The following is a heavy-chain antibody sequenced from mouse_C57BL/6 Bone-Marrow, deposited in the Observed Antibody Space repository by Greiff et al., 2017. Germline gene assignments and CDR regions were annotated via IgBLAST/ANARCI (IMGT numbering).Heavy chain of an antibody. D-gene: IGHD1-1*01. CDR3: ASPIYYESMDY. CDR2: INPSNGGT. J-gene: IGHJ4*01. CDR1: GYTFTSYW. V-gene: IGHV1-53*01. Sequence: QVQLQQPGTELVKPGASVKLSCKASGYTFTSYWMHWVQQRPGQGLEWIGNINPSNGGTDYNEKFKSKATLTVDKSSSTAYMQLSSLTSEDSAIYYCASPIYYESMDYWGQGTSVTVSS.